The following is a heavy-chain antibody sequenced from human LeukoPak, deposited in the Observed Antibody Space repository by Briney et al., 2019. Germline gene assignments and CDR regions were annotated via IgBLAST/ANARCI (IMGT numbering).Heavy chain of an antibody. V-gene: IGHV3-48*03. CDR3: ARDYSSGWDAFDI. CDR2: ISSSGSTI. CDR1: GFTFSSYE. Sequence: PGGSLRLSCAASGFTFSSYEMNWVRQAPGKGLEWVSYISSSGSTIYYAGSVKGRFTISRDNAKNSLYLQMNSLRAEDTAVYYCARDYSSGWDAFDILGQGTMVTVSS. J-gene: IGHJ3*02. D-gene: IGHD6-19*01.